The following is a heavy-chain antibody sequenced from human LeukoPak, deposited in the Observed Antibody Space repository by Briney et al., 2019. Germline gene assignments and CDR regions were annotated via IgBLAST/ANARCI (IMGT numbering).Heavy chain of an antibody. CDR3: ARAGVDSSGYYYLFDY. Sequence: PSETLSLTCTVSGGSISSGDYYWSWIRQPPGKGLEWIGYIYYSGSTYYNPSLKSRVTISVDTSKNQFSLNLSSVTAADTAVYYCARAGVDSSGYYYLFDYWGQGTLVTVSS. J-gene: IGHJ4*02. V-gene: IGHV4-30-4*08. CDR2: IYYSGST. D-gene: IGHD3-22*01. CDR1: GGSISSGDYY.